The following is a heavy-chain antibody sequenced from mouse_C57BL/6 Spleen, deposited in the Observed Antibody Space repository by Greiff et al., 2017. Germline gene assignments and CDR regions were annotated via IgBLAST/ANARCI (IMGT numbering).Heavy chain of an antibody. CDR3: AKGYYGSSPRDY. Sequence: VQLQQSGPELVKPGASVKISCKASGYTFTDYYMNWVKQSHGKSLEWIGDINPNNGGTSYNQKFKGKATLTVDKSSSTAYMELRSLTSEDSAVYYCAKGYYGSSPRDYWGQGTTLTVSS. CDR1: GYTFTDYY. V-gene: IGHV1-26*01. CDR2: INPNNGGT. J-gene: IGHJ2*01. D-gene: IGHD1-1*01.